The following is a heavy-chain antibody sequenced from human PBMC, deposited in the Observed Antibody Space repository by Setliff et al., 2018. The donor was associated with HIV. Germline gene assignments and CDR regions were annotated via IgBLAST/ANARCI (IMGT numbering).Heavy chain of an antibody. D-gene: IGHD6-13*01. CDR3: AKNLHSSIWSSLDY. V-gene: IGHV3-30*02. CDR1: GFTFNNYW. J-gene: IGHJ4*02. Sequence: GGSLRLSCAASGFTFNNYWIVWVRQAPGKGLEWVASIRNDGSYKYYADSVKGRFTISRDNSKNTLYLQKDSLRAEDTAVYYCAKNLHSSIWSSLDYWGQGTLVTVSS. CDR2: IRNDGSYK.